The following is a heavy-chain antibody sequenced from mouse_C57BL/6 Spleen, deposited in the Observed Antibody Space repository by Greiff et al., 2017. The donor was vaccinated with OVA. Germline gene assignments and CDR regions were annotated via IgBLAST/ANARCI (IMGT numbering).Heavy chain of an antibody. D-gene: IGHD3-2*02. CDR3: ASRDSSGYPAWFAY. V-gene: IGHV1-81*01. CDR2: IYPRSGNT. J-gene: IGHJ3*01. CDR1: GYTFTSYG. Sequence: QVQLKESGAELARPGASVKLSCKASGYTFTSYGISWVKQRTGQGLEWIGEIYPRSGNTYYNEKFKGKATLTADKSSSTAYMELRSLTSEDSAVYFCASRDSSGYPAWFAYWGQGTLVTVSA.